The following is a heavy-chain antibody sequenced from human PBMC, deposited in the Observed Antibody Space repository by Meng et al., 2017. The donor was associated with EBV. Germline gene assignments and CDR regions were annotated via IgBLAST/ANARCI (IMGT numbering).Heavy chain of an antibody. CDR3: ARDPSSSSPYFDY. CDR1: GGTFSSYA. D-gene: IGHD6-6*01. CDR2: IIPIFGTA. Sequence: QVQLVQWWAEVKKPGSSVKVSCKASGGTFSSYAISWVRQAPGQGLEWMGGIIPIFGTANYAQKFQGRVTITADESTSTAYMELSSLRSEDTAVYYCARDPSSSSPYFDYWGQGTLVTVSS. V-gene: IGHV1-69*01. J-gene: IGHJ4*02.